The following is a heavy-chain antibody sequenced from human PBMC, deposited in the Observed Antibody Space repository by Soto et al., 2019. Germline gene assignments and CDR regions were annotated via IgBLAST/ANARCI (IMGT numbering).Heavy chain of an antibody. D-gene: IGHD3-10*01. CDR2: IYSGGYT. J-gene: IGHJ4*02. Sequence: EVQLVESGGGLIQPGGSLRLSCAVSGFTVSNNYMSWVRQAPGKGLEGVSVIYSGGYTAYGDSVKGRFTISRDNSKKPLFPQLNSLSAPSTVVYFCAAHRGGVGYWGQGTLVTVSS. CDR1: GFTVSNNY. CDR3: AAHRGGVGY. V-gene: IGHV3-53*01.